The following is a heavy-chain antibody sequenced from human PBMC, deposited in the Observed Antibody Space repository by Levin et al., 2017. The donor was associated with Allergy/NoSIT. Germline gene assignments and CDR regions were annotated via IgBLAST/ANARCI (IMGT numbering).Heavy chain of an antibody. V-gene: IGHV4-34*01. CDR3: ARKRWLQSYYYYYYGMDV. CDR1: GGSFSGYY. D-gene: IGHD5-24*01. Sequence: PSQTLSLTCAVYGGSFSGYYWSWIRQPPGKGLEWIGEINHSGSTNYNPSLKSRVTISVDTSKNQFSLKLSSVTAADTAVYYCARKRWLQSYYYYYYGMDVWGQGTTVTVSS. CDR2: INHSGST. J-gene: IGHJ6*02.